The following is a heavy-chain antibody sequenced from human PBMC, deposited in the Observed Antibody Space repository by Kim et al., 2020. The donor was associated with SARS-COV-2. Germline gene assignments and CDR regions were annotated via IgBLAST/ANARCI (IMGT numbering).Heavy chain of an antibody. Sequence: ASVKVSCKASGYTFTSYGISWVRQAPGQGLEWMGWISAYNGNTNYAQKLQGRVTMTTDTSTSTAYMELRSLRSDDTAVYYCARDGPPIGSQPYYYYGMDVWGQGTTVTVSS. D-gene: IGHD6-6*01. J-gene: IGHJ6*02. V-gene: IGHV1-18*01. CDR3: ARDGPPIGSQPYYYYGMDV. CDR1: GYTFTSYG. CDR2: ISAYNGNT.